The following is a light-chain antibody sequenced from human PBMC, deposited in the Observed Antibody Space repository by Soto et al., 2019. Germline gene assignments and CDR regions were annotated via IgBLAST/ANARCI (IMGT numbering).Light chain of an antibody. CDR1: QSVTTR. V-gene: IGKV3-20*01. J-gene: IGKJ5*01. CDR2: AAS. CDR3: QQYGGSPIT. Sequence: IVLTQSPGTLSLSPGERVTLSCRASQSVTTRLAWYQHKPGQAPTLLMSAASNWASGVPVRFSGSGSGTDFTLTITRLEPEDFALYYCQQYGGSPITFGLGTRLEIK.